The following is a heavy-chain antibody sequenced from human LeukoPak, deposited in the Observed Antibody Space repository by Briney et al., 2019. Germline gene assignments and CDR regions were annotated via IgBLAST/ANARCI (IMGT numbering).Heavy chain of an antibody. J-gene: IGHJ4*02. D-gene: IGHD3-16*01. CDR3: ARGLNTSPGVDY. Sequence: GGSLRLSCAASGFTFSKYWMNWVRQAPGEGLEWVANIKEDGSQKYYVDSVKGRFTSSRDNAKNSVYLQMSSLRDEDTAVYYCARGLNTSPGVDYWGQGTLVVVSS. V-gene: IGHV3-7*01. CDR1: GFTFSKYW. CDR2: IKEDGSQK.